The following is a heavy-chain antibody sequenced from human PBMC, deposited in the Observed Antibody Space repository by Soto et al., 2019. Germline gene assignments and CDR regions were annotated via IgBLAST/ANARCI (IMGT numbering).Heavy chain of an antibody. CDR3: AKDRPPRGYYYYGMDV. V-gene: IGHV3-23*01. D-gene: IGHD3-10*01. CDR2: ISGSGGST. CDR1: GDTFSSYA. Sequence: PGGSLRLACSASGDTFSSYAMSWVRQAPGKGLEWVSAISGSGGSTYYADSVKGRFTISRDNSKNTLYLQMNSLRAEDTAVYYCAKDRPPRGYYYYGMDVWGQGTTVTVSS. J-gene: IGHJ6*02.